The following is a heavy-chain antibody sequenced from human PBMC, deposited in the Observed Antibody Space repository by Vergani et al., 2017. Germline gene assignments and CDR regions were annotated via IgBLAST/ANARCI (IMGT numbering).Heavy chain of an antibody. J-gene: IGHJ4*01. Sequence: EVHLLESGGGLVQPGGSLRLSCAASGFTFSNSAVSWVRQAPGRGLAWVSSISGPGLNTYYADSVKGRFSISRDNSKNTVFLQMHSLSAEDTAIYYCVKERICLGTYLFDAWGRGVKVTVSS. CDR1: GFTFSNSA. V-gene: IGHV3-23*01. D-gene: IGHD2/OR15-2a*01. CDR3: VKERICLGTYLFDA. CDR2: ISGPGLNT.